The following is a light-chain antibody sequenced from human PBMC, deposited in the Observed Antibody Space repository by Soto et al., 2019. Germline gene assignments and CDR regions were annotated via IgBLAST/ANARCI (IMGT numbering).Light chain of an antibody. CDR1: NSDVGGYNY. J-gene: IGLJ2*01. Sequence: QSALTQPASVSGSPGQSITISCTGTNSDVGGYNYVSWYQQHPGKAPKLMIYDVSNRPSGVSNRFSGSKSANAASLTISGLQAEDEADYYCSSYTSSSTLGVFGGGTKLTVL. CDR3: SSYTSSSTLGV. CDR2: DVS. V-gene: IGLV2-14*01.